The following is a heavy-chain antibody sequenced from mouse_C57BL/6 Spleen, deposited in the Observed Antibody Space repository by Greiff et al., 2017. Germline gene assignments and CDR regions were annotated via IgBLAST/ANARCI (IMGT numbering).Heavy chain of an antibody. CDR3: ARSRWDYAMDY. D-gene: IGHD1-1*02. V-gene: IGHV1-80*01. Sequence: VQLQQSGAELVKPGASVKISCKASGYAFSSYWMNWVKQRPGKGLEWIGQIYPGDGDTNYNGKFKGKATLTADKSSSTAYMQLSSLTSEDSAVYFCARSRWDYAMDYWGQGTSVTVSS. CDR2: IYPGDGDT. J-gene: IGHJ4*01. CDR1: GYAFSSYW.